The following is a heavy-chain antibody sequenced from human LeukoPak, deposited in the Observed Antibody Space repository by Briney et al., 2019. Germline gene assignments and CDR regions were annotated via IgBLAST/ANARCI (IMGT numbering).Heavy chain of an antibody. V-gene: IGHV4-39*01. CDR1: GDSISSSSYF. CDR3: ARMRSYWYFDL. Sequence: SETLSLTCSVSGDSISSSSYFWGWIRQSPGQGLVWIGTSYHTGYTYYNPSLKSRVTISLDTSSNQFSLRLISVIVADTAVYYCARMRSYWYFDLWGRGTLVAVSS. CDR2: SYHTGYT. J-gene: IGHJ2*01.